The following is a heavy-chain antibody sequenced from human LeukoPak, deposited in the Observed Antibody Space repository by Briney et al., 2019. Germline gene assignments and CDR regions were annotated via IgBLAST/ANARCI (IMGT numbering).Heavy chain of an antibody. CDR1: GGSISSYY. J-gene: IGHJ5*02. V-gene: IGHV4-4*09. CDR3: ARHQHYTVEMATRDWFDP. D-gene: IGHD5-24*01. Sequence: SETLSLTCTVSGGSISSYYWSWIRQPPGKGLGWIGYIYTSGSTNYNPSLKSRVTISVDTSKNQFSLKLSSVTAADTAVYYCARHQHYTVEMATRDWFDPWGQGTLVTVSS. CDR2: IYTSGST.